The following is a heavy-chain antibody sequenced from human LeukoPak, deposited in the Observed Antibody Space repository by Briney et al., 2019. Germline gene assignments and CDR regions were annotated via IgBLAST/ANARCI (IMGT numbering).Heavy chain of an antibody. CDR1: GFTFSDYY. D-gene: IGHD3-22*01. J-gene: IGHJ4*02. Sequence: PGGSLRLSCAASGFTFSDYYMSWIRQAPGKGLEWVSYISSSGSTIYYADSVKGRFTISRDNAKNSLYLQMNSLRAEDTAVYYCARWEIDLEDENYYDSSGYTGGLDYWGQGTLVTVSS. CDR2: ISSSGSTI. CDR3: ARWEIDLEDENYYDSSGYTGGLDY. V-gene: IGHV3-11*01.